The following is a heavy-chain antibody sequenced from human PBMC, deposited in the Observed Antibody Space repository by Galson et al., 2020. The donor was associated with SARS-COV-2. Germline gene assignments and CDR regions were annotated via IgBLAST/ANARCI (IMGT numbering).Heavy chain of an antibody. Sequence: SLKISCAASGFTFDNYGMHWVRQTPGKGLEWVSGISWNSGYIGHADSVKGRFTISRDNAKNSLYLQMNTLRAEDTAFYYCVKERGVTGNDAFYIWGQGAMVTVSS. J-gene: IGHJ3*02. D-gene: IGHD3-10*01. CDR1: GFTFDNYG. CDR2: ISWNSGYI. V-gene: IGHV3-9*01. CDR3: VKERGVTGNDAFYI.